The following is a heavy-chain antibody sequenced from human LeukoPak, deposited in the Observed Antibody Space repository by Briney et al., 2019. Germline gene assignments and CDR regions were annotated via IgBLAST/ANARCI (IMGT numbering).Heavy chain of an antibody. CDR2: ISYSGRT. CDR1: GGSFGSSPYY. Sequence: SETLSLTCTVSGGSFGSSPYYWGWIRQPPGKGLEYIGIISYSGRTYYSQSLKSRVTISVDTSKNQFSLKVNSVTAADTALYYCARDSDPYCGGDCRPFDYWGQGTLVTVSS. V-gene: IGHV4-39*07. CDR3: ARDSDPYCGGDCRPFDY. J-gene: IGHJ4*02. D-gene: IGHD2-21*02.